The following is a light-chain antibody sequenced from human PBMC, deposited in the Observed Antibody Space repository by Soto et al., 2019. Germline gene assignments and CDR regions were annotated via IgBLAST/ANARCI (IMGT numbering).Light chain of an antibody. CDR1: QSVSSN. J-gene: IGKJ2*01. Sequence: EIVMTQSPATLSVSPGKRATLSCRARQSVSSNLAWYPPNPGQAPMLLIYGASTRATGIPARFSGSGSGTEFALAISIRQTEDFAVYYWQQYEKWSPGDTFGQGTKLEIK. CDR3: QQYEKWSPGDT. V-gene: IGKV3-15*01. CDR2: GAS.